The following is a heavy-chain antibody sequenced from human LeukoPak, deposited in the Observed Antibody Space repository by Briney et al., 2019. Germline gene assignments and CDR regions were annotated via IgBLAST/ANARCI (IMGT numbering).Heavy chain of an antibody. CDR2: ISAYNGNT. Sequence: GASVKVSYKASGYTFTSYGISWVRQAPGQGLEWMGWISAYNGNTNYAQKLQGRVTMTTDTSTSTAYMELRSLRSDDTAVYYCARFGTRYDFWSGYPDDAFDIWGQGTMVTVSS. D-gene: IGHD3-3*01. CDR3: ARFGTRYDFWSGYPDDAFDI. CDR1: GYTFTSYG. V-gene: IGHV1-18*01. J-gene: IGHJ3*02.